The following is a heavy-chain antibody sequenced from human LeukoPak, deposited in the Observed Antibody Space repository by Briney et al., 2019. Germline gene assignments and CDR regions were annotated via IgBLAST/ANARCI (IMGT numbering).Heavy chain of an antibody. V-gene: IGHV1-69*05. CDR3: ARVTSPYYYYMDV. CDR1: GGTFSSYA. J-gene: IGHJ6*03. Sequence: GASVKVSCKASGGTFSSYAISWVRQAPGQGLEWMGRIIPIFGTANYAQKFQGRVTITTDESTSTAYMELSSLRSEDTAVYYCARVTSPYYYYMDVWGKGTTVTVSS. CDR2: IIPIFGTA.